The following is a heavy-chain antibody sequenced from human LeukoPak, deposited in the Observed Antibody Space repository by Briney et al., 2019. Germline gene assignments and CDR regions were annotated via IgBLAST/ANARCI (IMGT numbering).Heavy chain of an antibody. CDR1: GFTFSSYS. CDR3: ARNQQLGGHSYYYYGMDV. J-gene: IGHJ6*02. V-gene: IGHV3-21*04. Sequence: GGSLRLSCAASGFTFSSYSMNWVRQAPGKGLEWVSSISSSSSYIYYADSVKGRFTISRDNAKNSLYLQMNSLRADDTAIYYCARNQQLGGHSYYYYGMDVWGQGTTVTVSS. CDR2: ISSSSSYI. D-gene: IGHD3-16*01.